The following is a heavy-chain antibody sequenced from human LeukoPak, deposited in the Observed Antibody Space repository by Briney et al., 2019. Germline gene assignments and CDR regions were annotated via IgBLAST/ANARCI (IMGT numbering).Heavy chain of an antibody. CDR2: ISSSSSYI. Sequence: GGSLRLSCAASGFTFTTYSMNWVRQAPGKGLEWVSSISSSSSYIYYADSVKGRFTISRDNAKNSLYLQMNSLRAEDTAVYYCARARFWSDYFDYWGQGTLVTVSS. J-gene: IGHJ4*02. CDR3: ARARFWSDYFDY. V-gene: IGHV3-21*01. CDR1: GFTFTTYS. D-gene: IGHD3-3*01.